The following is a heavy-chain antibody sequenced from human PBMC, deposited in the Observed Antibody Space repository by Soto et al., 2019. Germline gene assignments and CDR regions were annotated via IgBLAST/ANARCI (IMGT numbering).Heavy chain of an antibody. CDR2: IKEDGSEK. CDR1: GFILRNYW. CDR3: ERCGYLDP. Sequence: EVQLVESGGGLVQPGGSLRLSCADSGFILRNYWMSWVRQAPGMGLQWVASIKEDGSEKYYVDPVKGRFTISRENAKNSLYLEMNSLRAEDTAVYYCERCGYLDPWGEGILVTVSS. D-gene: IGHD1-1*01. V-gene: IGHV3-7*03. J-gene: IGHJ5*02.